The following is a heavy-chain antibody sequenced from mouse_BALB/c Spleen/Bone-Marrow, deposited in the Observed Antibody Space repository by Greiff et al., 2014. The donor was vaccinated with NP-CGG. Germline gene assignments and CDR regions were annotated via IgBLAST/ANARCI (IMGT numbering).Heavy chain of an antibody. V-gene: IGHV2-9*02. CDR2: IWAGGSR. D-gene: IGHD1-1*01. CDR3: AREGRRCYGSSGAAVGY. J-gene: IGHJ4*01. CDR1: GFSFTSYG. Sequence: QVQLQQSGPGLVAPSQSLSITCTVSGFSFTSYGVHWVRQPPGKGLEWLGVIWAGGSRSYKSAPMSRLSINQDNSKSQVFLKLNSQQIDDTATYYCAREGRRCYGSSGAAVGYWGQGTSVTVSS.